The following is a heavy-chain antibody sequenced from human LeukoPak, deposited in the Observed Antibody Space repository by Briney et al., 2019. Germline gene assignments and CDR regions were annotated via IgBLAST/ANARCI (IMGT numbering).Heavy chain of an antibody. CDR3: ARDPNPAH. V-gene: IGHV3-48*03. CDR1: GFTFSSYE. Sequence: GGSLRLSCAASGFTFSSYEMIWVRQAPGKGLEWVSYIGSSGSTRYYTDSVKGRFLISRDNAKNSLFLQMNSRRAEDTAVYYCARDPNPAHWGQGTLVTVSS. J-gene: IGHJ4*02. CDR2: IGSSGSTR.